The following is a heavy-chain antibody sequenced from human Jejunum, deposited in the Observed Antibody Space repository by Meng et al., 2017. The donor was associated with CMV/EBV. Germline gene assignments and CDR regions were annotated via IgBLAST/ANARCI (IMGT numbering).Heavy chain of an antibody. V-gene: IGHV3-53*01. J-gene: IGHJ1*01. CDR2: LYSGGFT. CDR3: ASPYNSTSAEYFRQ. D-gene: IGHD2/OR15-2a*01. Sequence: SGFSVRSTYMTRVRQVPGKGLEWVSILYSGGFTYYADSVKGRFTISRDNSKNTVFLQMNSLRAEDTAIYYCASPYNSTSAEYFRQWGQGTLVTVSS. CDR1: GFSVRSTY.